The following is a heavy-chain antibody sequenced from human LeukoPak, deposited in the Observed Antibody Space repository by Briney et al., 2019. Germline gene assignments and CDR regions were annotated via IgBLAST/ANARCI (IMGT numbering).Heavy chain of an antibody. D-gene: IGHD5-24*01. CDR3: AREGLRNVHNPLGY. J-gene: IGHJ4*02. Sequence: SETLSLTCAVYGGSLSGYYWSWIRQPPGQGLEWIGEIKESEKTNYNPSLKSRVTISIDTSKNQFSLKLSSGTAADTAVYYCAREGLRNVHNPLGYWGQGTLVTVPS. V-gene: IGHV4-34*01. CDR2: IKESEKT. CDR1: GGSLSGYY.